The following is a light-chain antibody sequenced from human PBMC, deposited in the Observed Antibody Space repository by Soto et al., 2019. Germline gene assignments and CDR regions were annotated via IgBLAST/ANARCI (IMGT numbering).Light chain of an antibody. V-gene: IGLV1-40*01. CDR2: GNN. J-gene: IGLJ1*01. CDR3: QSYDSSLSGSDV. Sequence: QSALTQPPSVSGAPGQRVTISCTGSSSNIGAGYDVHWYQQLPGTAPKLLIYGNNNRPSGVPDRFSGSTSGTSASLAITGLQAEDEADYYCQSYDSSLSGSDVFGTGTKVTVL. CDR1: SSNIGAGYD.